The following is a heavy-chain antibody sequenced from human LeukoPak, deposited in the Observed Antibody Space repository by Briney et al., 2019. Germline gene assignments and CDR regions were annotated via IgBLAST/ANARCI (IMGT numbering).Heavy chain of an antibody. CDR2: ISSSSSSI. Sequence: PGGSLRLSCAASGFTFSSYSMNWVRQAPGKGLEWVSYISSSSSSIDYADSVKGRFTISRDNAKNSPYLQMNGLRDEDTAVYYCARDRAFYTTWGQGTLVTVSS. CDR1: GFTFSSYS. D-gene: IGHD2-2*02. CDR3: ARDRAFYTT. V-gene: IGHV3-48*02. J-gene: IGHJ5*02.